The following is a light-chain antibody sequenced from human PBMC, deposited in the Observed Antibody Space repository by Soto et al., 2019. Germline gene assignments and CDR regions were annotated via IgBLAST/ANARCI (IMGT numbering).Light chain of an antibody. Sequence: QSALAQPASVSGSPGQSITISCTGTSSDVGGYNYVSWYQQHPGKAPKLMIYDVSNRPSGVSNRFSGSKSGNTASLTISGSQAEAGADYYCSSYTSTSTPGVFGTGTKVTAL. CDR2: DVS. CDR1: SSDVGGYNY. V-gene: IGLV2-14*01. CDR3: SSYTSTSTPGV. J-gene: IGLJ1*01.